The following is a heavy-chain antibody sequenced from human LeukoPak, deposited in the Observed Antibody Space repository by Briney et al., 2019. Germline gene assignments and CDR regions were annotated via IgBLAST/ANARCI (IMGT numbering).Heavy chain of an antibody. CDR2: IRYDGSNK. V-gene: IGHV3-30*02. CDR1: GFTFSSYE. J-gene: IGHJ4*02. CDR3: AKEGEDTAMGDFDY. Sequence: HPGGSLRLSCVASGFTFSSYEMNWVRQAPGKGLEWVAFIRYDGSNKYYADSVKGRFTISRDNSKNTLYLQMNSLRAEDTAVYYCAKEGEDTAMGDFDYWGQGTLVTVSS. D-gene: IGHD5-18*01.